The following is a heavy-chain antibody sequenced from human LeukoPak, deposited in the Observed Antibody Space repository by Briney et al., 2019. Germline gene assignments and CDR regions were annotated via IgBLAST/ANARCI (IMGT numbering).Heavy chain of an antibody. CDR3: ARCYSTSCRLGYYGMDV. V-gene: IGHV1-18*01. CDR1: GYTFTSHD. Sequence: VASVRVSCKASGYTFTSHDIIWVRQAPGQGLEWMGWISAYNGNTNYAQKLQGRVTMTTDSSTSTVYMELRSLRSDDTAVYYCARCYSTSCRLGYYGMDVWGQGTTVIVSS. D-gene: IGHD2-2*01. CDR2: ISAYNGNT. J-gene: IGHJ6*02.